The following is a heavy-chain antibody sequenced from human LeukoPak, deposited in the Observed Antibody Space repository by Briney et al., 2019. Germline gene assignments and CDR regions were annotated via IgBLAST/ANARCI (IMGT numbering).Heavy chain of an antibody. CDR2: VHYSGTA. V-gene: IGHV4-59*01. D-gene: IGHD4-17*01. Sequence: SETLSLSCTVSDGSITNDDWSWVRQPPGKGLEFIGHVHYSGTANYKPSLRSRVTISIATSKQQFFLKLKSVTAADTAVYYCARGYGDFRVEGRYFHSWGQGTLVTVSS. CDR3: ARGYGDFRVEGRYFHS. CDR1: DGSITNDD. J-gene: IGHJ4*02.